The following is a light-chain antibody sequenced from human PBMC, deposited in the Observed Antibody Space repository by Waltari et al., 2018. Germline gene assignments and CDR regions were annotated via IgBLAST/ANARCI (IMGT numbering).Light chain of an antibody. V-gene: IGLV7-43*01. CDR1: TWAVISNDY. CDR3: ALYYGNARWV. Sequence: QTVVTQEPSLTVSPGGTVTITCNPTTWAVISNDYPNWFQQKPGHAPTSLISDTNKRHFWTPARFSASLLGGKAALTLSRALPEDEADYYCALYYGNARWVFGGGTKLTVL. J-gene: IGLJ3*02. CDR2: DTN.